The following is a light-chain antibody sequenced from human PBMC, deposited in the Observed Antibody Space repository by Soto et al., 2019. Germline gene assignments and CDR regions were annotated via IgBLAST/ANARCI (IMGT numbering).Light chain of an antibody. CDR2: DAS. CDR1: QSISSW. Sequence: DIQMTQSPSTLAASVGDRVTITCRAMQSISSWLAWYQQKLGRAPRLLIYDASSLESGVPSRFSGSGYGRPFTVAMSSLQPDDFATYYCQQYYTYYSLTFGGGSKVDIK. V-gene: IGKV1-5*01. CDR3: QQYYTYYSLT. J-gene: IGKJ4*01.